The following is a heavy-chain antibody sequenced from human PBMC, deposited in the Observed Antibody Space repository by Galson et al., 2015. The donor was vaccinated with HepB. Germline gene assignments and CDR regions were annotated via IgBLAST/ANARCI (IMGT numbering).Heavy chain of an antibody. J-gene: IGHJ4*02. D-gene: IGHD7-27*01. CDR1: GFTFSDYY. V-gene: IGHV3-11*06. CDR3: VKEVADLGY. CDR2: ITSSGDYT. Sequence: SLRLSCAASGFTFSDYYMSWIRQAPGKGLEWVSYITSSGDYTKYSDSVKGRFTISRDNAKNSLYLQMNSLRAEDTAVYYCVKEVADLGYWGQGTLVTVSS.